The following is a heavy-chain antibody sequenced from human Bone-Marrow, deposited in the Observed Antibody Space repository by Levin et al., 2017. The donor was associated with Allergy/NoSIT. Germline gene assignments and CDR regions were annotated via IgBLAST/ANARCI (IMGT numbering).Heavy chain of an antibody. V-gene: IGHV4-30-4*01. Sequence: SETLSLTCTVSGDSITSGTYYWTWVRQPPGKGLEWIGYTYYRGTPYFSPSLRGRVSISLDSSTNQFYLSLTSVAAAATAVYYCAATTRVPTATSDPRYYYYGLDVWGQGTTVTVSS. D-gene: IGHD1-1*01. CDR2: TYYRGTP. CDR1: GDSITSGTYY. J-gene: IGHJ6*02. CDR3: AATTRVPTATSDPRYYYYGLDV.